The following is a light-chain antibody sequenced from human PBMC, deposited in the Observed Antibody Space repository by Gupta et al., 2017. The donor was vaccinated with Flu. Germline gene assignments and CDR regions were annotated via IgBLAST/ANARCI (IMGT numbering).Light chain of an antibody. CDR3: HQSFTSPT. CDR2: GAS. CDR1: QNIGNH. V-gene: IGKV1-39*01. J-gene: IGKJ4*01. Sequence: DFELTQSPSALSASRGDRVTITCRATQNIGNHLNWYQQKPGEAPNLLIYGASTLHSGVPSRFSGSGSGTDFTLTIIGLQPEDSAIYYCHQSFTSPTFGGGTRVEIK.